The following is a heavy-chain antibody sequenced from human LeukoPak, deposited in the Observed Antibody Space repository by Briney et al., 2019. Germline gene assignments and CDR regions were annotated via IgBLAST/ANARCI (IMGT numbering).Heavy chain of an antibody. J-gene: IGHJ2*01. D-gene: IGHD6-13*01. V-gene: IGHV3-48*04. Sequence: GGSLRLSCAASGFTFSSYSMNWVRQAPGKGLEWVSYISSSSSTIYYADSVKGRFTISRDNAKNSLYLQMNSLRAEDTAVYYCARTREQYSSSRRLYWYFDLWGRGTLVTVSS. CDR2: ISSSSSTI. CDR3: ARTREQYSSSRRLYWYFDL. CDR1: GFTFSSYS.